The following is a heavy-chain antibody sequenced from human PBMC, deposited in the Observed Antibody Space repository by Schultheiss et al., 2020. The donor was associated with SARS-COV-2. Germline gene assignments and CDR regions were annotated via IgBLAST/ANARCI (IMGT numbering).Heavy chain of an antibody. V-gene: IGHV4-4*02. CDR3: ARCEYSGYRLTYYYYYMDV. J-gene: IGHJ6*03. D-gene: IGHD5-12*01. CDR1: GGSISSSNW. Sequence: SETLSLTCAVSGGSISSSNWWSWVRQPPGKGLEWIGYIYYSGSTNYNPSLKSRVTISVDTSKNQFSLKLSSVTAADTAVYYCARCEYSGYRLTYYYYYMDVWGKGTTVTVSS. CDR2: IYYSGST.